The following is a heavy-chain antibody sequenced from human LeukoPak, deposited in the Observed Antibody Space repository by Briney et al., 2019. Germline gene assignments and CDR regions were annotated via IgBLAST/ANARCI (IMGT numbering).Heavy chain of an antibody. CDR1: GGSISSGGYY. Sequence: SQTLSLTCTVSGGSISSGGYYWSWIRQHPGKGLEWIGYIYYSGSTYYNPSLKSRVTISVDTSKNQFSLKLSSVTAADTAVYYCARESIAVAGTSPYNWFDPWGQGTLVTVSS. V-gene: IGHV4-31*03. CDR3: ARESIAVAGTSPYNWFDP. D-gene: IGHD6-19*01. J-gene: IGHJ5*02. CDR2: IYYSGST.